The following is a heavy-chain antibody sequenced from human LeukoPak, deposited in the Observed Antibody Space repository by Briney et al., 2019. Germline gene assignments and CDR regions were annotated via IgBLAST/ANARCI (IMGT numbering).Heavy chain of an antibody. Sequence: GGSLRLSCAASGFTFSSYSMNWVRQAPGKGLEWVSYISSSSSTIYYADSVKGRFTISRDNSKNTLYLQMNSLRAEDTAVYYCAHGTMYQLDYWGQGTLVTVSS. CDR2: ISSSSSTI. CDR1: GFTFSSYS. V-gene: IGHV3-48*01. CDR3: AHGTMYQLDY. D-gene: IGHD2-2*01. J-gene: IGHJ4*02.